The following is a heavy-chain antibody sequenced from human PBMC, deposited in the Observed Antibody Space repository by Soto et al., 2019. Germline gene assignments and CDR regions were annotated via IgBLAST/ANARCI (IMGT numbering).Heavy chain of an antibody. Sequence: EVQLVESGGGLVKPGGSLRLSCAASGFTFRTYTLNWVRQAPGKGLEWVSSLSGTSSHIYYTDSVKGRFTDSRDNAENSLYLQMNSLRAEDTAIYYCARGVIYGDFDYFDYWGQGTLVTVSS. V-gene: IGHV3-21*01. CDR3: ARGVIYGDFDYFDY. CDR2: LSGTSSHI. CDR1: GFTFRTYT. J-gene: IGHJ4*02. D-gene: IGHD4-17*01.